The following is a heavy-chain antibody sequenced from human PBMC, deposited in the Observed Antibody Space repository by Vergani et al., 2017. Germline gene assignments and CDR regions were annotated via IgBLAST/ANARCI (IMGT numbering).Heavy chain of an antibody. V-gene: IGHV1-69*01. CDR2: IIPIFGTA. Sequence: QVQMVQSGAEVKKPGSSVKVSCKASGGTFSSYAISWVRPAPGQGIEWMGGIIPIFGTATYAQKFQGRVTITEDESTSTAYMELSSLRSEDTAVYYCVRERLITMVRGVIAYFDYWGQGTLVTVSS. J-gene: IGHJ4*02. CDR1: GGTFSSYA. D-gene: IGHD3-10*01. CDR3: VRERLITMVRGVIAYFDY.